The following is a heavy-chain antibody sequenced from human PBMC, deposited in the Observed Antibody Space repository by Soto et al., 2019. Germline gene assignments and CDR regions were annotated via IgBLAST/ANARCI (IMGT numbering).Heavy chain of an antibody. CDR1: GLTFGDYA. CDR2: IRSKAYGGTT. CDR3: TRDSASNYYYYGMDV. V-gene: IGHV3-49*03. Sequence: GGSLRLSCTASGLTFGDYAMSWFRQAPGKGLEWVGFIRSKAYGGTTEYAASVKGRFTISRDDSKSIAYLQMNSLKTEDTAVYYCTRDSASNYYYYGMDVWGQGTPVTVS. D-gene: IGHD2-2*01. J-gene: IGHJ6*02.